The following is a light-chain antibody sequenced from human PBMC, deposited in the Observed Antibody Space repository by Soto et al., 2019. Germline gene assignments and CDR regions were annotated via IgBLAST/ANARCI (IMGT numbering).Light chain of an antibody. J-gene: IGKJ3*01. Sequence: DIQMTQSPSSLSASVGDTVTITCRASQNIRSYLNWYQQKPGKAPKVLIYGASILQHGVPSRFSGSGSGTDFTLTISSLQPEDFATYYCQQSYSTAFTFGPGTKVDIK. CDR1: QNIRSY. CDR2: GAS. CDR3: QQSYSTAFT. V-gene: IGKV1-39*01.